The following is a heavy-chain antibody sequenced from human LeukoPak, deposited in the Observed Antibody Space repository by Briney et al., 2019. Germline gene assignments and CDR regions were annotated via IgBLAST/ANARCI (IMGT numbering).Heavy chain of an antibody. Sequence: PSETLSLTCTVSGGSINSDFWSWIRQPPGKGLEWIGNIYYSGTTPYNPSLKSRVSISVDTSKSQFFLKLPSVTAADTAVYYCAREVVLLSTFGVAPRGTWVDPWGQGTLVTVSS. J-gene: IGHJ5*02. CDR1: GGSINSDF. V-gene: IGHV4-59*01. D-gene: IGHD3-3*01. CDR2: IYYSGTT. CDR3: AREVVLLSTFGVAPRGTWVDP.